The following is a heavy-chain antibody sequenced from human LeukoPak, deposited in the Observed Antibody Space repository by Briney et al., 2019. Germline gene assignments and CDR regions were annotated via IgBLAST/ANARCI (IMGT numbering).Heavy chain of an antibody. Sequence: ASVKVSRKVSGYTLTELSMHRVRQAPGKGLEWMGGFDPEDGETIYAQKFQGRVTMTEDTSTDTAYMELSSLRSEDTAVYYCATDPENIVVVPAAILGGAWFDPWGQGTLVTVSS. J-gene: IGHJ5*02. CDR3: ATDPENIVVVPAAILGGAWFDP. V-gene: IGHV1-24*01. D-gene: IGHD2-2*01. CDR1: GYTLTELS. CDR2: FDPEDGET.